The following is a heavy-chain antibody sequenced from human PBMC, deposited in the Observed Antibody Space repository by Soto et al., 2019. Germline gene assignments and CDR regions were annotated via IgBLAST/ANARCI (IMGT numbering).Heavy chain of an antibody. CDR3: ARTAGELYGMDG. D-gene: IGHD2-21*02. Sequence: SETLSLTCAVYGGSFNDFYWSWIRQPPGKGLEWIGEINHSGSTNYNPSLKSLVTISVDTSKNQFSLKLSSVTAADTAVYYCARTAGELYGMDGWGQGTTVTVSS. CDR1: GGSFNDFY. CDR2: INHSGST. J-gene: IGHJ6*02. V-gene: IGHV4-34*01.